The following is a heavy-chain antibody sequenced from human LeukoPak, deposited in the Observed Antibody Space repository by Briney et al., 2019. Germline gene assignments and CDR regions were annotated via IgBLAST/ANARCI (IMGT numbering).Heavy chain of an antibody. Sequence: GASLQISFKGSGSSFTSYWIGWVRQLPGKGLEWMGIIYPGDSDTRYSPSFQGQVTISADKSISTAYLQWSSLKASDTAMYYCARHRDRGRVGASPWSDYWGQGTLVTVSS. CDR3: ARHRDRGRVGASPWSDY. D-gene: IGHD1-26*01. CDR1: GSSFTSYW. J-gene: IGHJ4*02. CDR2: IYPGDSDT. V-gene: IGHV5-51*01.